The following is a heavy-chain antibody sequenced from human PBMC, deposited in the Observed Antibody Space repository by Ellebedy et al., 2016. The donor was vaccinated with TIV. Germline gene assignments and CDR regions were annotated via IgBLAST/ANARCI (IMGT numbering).Heavy chain of an antibody. Sequence: GESLKISCAASGFTFSTYWMHWARQAPGKGPVWISRIDSDGSTTYADSVQGRFTISRDNGKNTLYLQMNSLTVEDTAVYYCARDGYFHDGFDYWGQGTPVTVSS. J-gene: IGHJ4*02. CDR2: IDSDGST. CDR3: ARDGYFHDGFDY. CDR1: GFTFSTYW. D-gene: IGHD2-15*01. V-gene: IGHV3-74*01.